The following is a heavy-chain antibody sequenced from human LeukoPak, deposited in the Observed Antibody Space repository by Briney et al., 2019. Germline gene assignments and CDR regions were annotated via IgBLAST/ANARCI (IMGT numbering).Heavy chain of an antibody. V-gene: IGHV5-51*01. D-gene: IGHD3-22*01. CDR2: IYPGDSDT. J-gene: IGHJ4*02. CDR1: GYSFTSYW. CDR3: ARAYDSSGYYFYY. Sequence: GESLKISCKGSGYSFTSYWIGWVRPMPGKGLEWMGIIYPGDSDTRYSPSFQGQVTISADKSISTAYLQWSSLKASDTAMYYCARAYDSSGYYFYYWGQGTLVTVSS.